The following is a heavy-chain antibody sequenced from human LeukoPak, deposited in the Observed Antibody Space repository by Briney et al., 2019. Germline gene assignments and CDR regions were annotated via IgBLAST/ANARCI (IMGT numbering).Heavy chain of an antibody. CDR2: INPNSGGT. CDR1: GYTFTGYY. J-gene: IGHJ4*02. V-gene: IGHV1-2*02. D-gene: IGHD5-24*01. Sequence: ASVKVSCKASGYTFTGYYMHWVRQAPGQGLEWMGWINPNSGGTNYARKFQGRVTMTRDTSISTAYMELSRLRSDDTAVYYCARADGAGYNLGEDYWGQGTLVTVSS. CDR3: ARADGAGYNLGEDY.